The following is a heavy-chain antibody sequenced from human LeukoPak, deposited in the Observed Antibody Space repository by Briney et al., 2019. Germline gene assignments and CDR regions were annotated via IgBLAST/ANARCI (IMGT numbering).Heavy chain of an antibody. Sequence: GGSLRLSCAASGFTFDDYGMSWVRQAPGKGLEWVSGINWNGSSTGYADSVKGRFTISRDNAKNSLYLQMNSLRAEDTALYYCAKQDTAIGGFAYWGQGTLVTVSS. J-gene: IGHJ4*02. CDR3: AKQDTAIGGFAY. CDR1: GFTFDDYG. CDR2: INWNGSST. V-gene: IGHV3-20*04. D-gene: IGHD5-18*01.